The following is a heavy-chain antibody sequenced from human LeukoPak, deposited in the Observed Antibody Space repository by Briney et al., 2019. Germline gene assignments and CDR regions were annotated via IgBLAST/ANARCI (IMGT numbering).Heavy chain of an antibody. D-gene: IGHD3-22*01. CDR3: ARDRYYYDSSARYFDY. J-gene: IGHJ4*02. Sequence: SETLSLTCTVSGYSISSGYYWSWIRQPPGKGLEWIGEINHSGSTNYNPSLKSRVTISVDTSKNQFSLKLSSVTAADTAVYYCARDRYYYDSSARYFDYWGQGTLVTVSS. CDR2: INHSGST. V-gene: IGHV4-38-2*02. CDR1: GYSISSGYY.